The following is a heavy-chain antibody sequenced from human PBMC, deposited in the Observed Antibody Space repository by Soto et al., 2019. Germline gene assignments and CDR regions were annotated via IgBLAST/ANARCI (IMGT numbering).Heavy chain of an antibody. CDR3: ARDLLLLRPANYYYYYGMDV. J-gene: IGHJ6*02. CDR2: INPNSGGT. CDR1: GYTFTGYY. D-gene: IGHD5-12*01. Sequence: ASVKVSCKASGYTFTGYYMHWVRQAPGQGLEWMGWINPNSGGTNYAQKFQGWVTMTRDTSISTAYMELSRLRSDDTAVYYCARDLLLLRPANYYYYYGMDVWGQGTTVTVSS. V-gene: IGHV1-2*04.